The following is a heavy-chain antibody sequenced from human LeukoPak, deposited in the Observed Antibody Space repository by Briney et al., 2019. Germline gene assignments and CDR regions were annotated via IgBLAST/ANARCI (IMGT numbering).Heavy chain of an antibody. V-gene: IGHV3-30*19. D-gene: IGHD3-3*01. CDR2: ISYDGSNK. CDR1: GFTFSSYG. CDR3: AKGTRDYDFWSGYSDY. J-gene: IGHJ4*02. Sequence: GGSLRLSCAASGFTFSSYGMHWVRQAPGKGLEWVAVISYDGSNKYYADSVKGQFTISRDNSKNTLYLQMNSLRAEDTAVYYCAKGTRDYDFWSGYSDYWGQGTLVTVSS.